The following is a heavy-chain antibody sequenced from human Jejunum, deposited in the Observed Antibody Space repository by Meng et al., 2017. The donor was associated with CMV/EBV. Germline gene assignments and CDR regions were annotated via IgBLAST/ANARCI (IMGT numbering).Heavy chain of an antibody. V-gene: IGHV4-59*11. J-gene: IGHJ4*02. CDR2: IGYTGIS. D-gene: IGHD5-18*01. Sequence: SSTRHYWDGLRQPPGKGLEWIGYIGYTGISKYTPSLTSRVSMSVDVSNNQFSLTLSSVTAADTAVYYCAGPQVRYSYGYKSFDYWGQGILVTVSS. CDR1: SSTRHY. CDR3: AGPQVRYSYGYKSFDY.